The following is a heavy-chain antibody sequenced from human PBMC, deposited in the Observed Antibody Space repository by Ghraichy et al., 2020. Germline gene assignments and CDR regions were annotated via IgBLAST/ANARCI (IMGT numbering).Heavy chain of an antibody. Sequence: SETLSLTCTVSGGSISSSNYYWGWIRQPPGKGLEWIGSMHYSGSTYYNPSLKSRVTMSADTSKNQFYLRLYSVTAADTAVYYCAGSFTVIRYFDLWGRGTLVTVSS. J-gene: IGHJ2*01. CDR1: GGSISSSNYY. D-gene: IGHD4-23*01. CDR2: MHYSGST. V-gene: IGHV4-39*01. CDR3: AGSFTVIRYFDL.